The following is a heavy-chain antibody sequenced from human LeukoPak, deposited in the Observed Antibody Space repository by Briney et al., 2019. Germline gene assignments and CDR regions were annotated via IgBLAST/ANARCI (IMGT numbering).Heavy chain of an antibody. V-gene: IGHV3-30*02. CDR2: IRLDGSNK. CDR3: AKGVGYCSGGSCQQFDY. Sequence: GGSLRLSCAASGFTFSSYGMHWVRQAPGKGLEWVAFIRLDGSNKYYADSVKGRFTISRDNSKNTLYLQMNSLRGDDTAVYYCAKGVGYCSGGSCQQFDYWGQGTLVTVSS. J-gene: IGHJ4*02. CDR1: GFTFSSYG. D-gene: IGHD2-15*01.